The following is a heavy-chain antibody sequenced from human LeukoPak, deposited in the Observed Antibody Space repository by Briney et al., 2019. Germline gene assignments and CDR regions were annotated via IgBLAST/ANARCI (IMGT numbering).Heavy chain of an antibody. V-gene: IGHV1-2*02. D-gene: IGHD3-22*01. CDR1: GYTFTGYY. J-gene: IGHJ4*02. Sequence: GASVKVSCKASGYTFTGYYMHWVRQAPGQGLEWMGWIKPNSGGTNYAQKFQGRVTMTRDTSITTAYMELSRLRSDDTAVYYCARVRDYYDSSGYYIDYWGQGTLVTVSS. CDR2: IKPNSGGT. CDR3: ARVRDYYDSSGYYIDY.